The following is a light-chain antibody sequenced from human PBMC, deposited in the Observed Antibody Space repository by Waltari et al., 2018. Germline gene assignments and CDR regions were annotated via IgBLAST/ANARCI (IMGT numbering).Light chain of an antibody. Sequence: DIQMTQSPSSLSASVGARVTITCRASQGINSWLAWYQQRPGKAPKLLIYKASSLQSGVPSRFSGSESGTDFTLTISSLQPEDFASYYCQQYNSAPWTFGQGTKVEIK. CDR1: QGINSW. CDR2: KAS. J-gene: IGKJ1*01. V-gene: IGKV1-12*01. CDR3: QQYNSAPWT.